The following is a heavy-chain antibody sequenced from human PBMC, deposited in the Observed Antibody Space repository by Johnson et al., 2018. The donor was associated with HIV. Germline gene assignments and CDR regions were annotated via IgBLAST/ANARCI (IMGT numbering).Heavy chain of an antibody. CDR1: GFTFSSYA. CDR3: ARESRTTVVIRGVAFDI. Sequence: QVQLVESGGGVVQPGRSLRLSCAASGFTFSSYAMHWVRQASGKGLEWVAVISYDGSNKYYADSVKGRFTISRDNSKNTLYLQMNSLRAEDTAVYYCARESRTTVVIRGVAFDIWGQGTMVTVSS. D-gene: IGHD4-23*01. J-gene: IGHJ3*02. CDR2: ISYDGSNK. V-gene: IGHV3-30*04.